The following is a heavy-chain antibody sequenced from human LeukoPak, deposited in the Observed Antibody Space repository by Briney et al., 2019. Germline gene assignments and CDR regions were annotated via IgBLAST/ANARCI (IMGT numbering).Heavy chain of an antibody. CDR1: GFTFSSYC. V-gene: IGHV3-21*01. Sequence: PGRSLRLSCAASGFTFSSYCMHWVRQAPGKGLVWVSSISSSSTYIHYADSVKGRFSISRDNAKHSLCLQMNSLRAEDTAVYYCVRDMTTATTCYLQHWGQGTLVTVSS. CDR2: ISSSSTYI. J-gene: IGHJ1*01. CDR3: VRDMTTATTCYLQH. D-gene: IGHD4-17*01.